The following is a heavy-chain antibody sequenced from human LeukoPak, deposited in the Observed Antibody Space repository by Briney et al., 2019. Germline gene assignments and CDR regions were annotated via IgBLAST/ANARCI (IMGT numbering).Heavy chain of an antibody. CDR1: GYTFTSYA. Sequence: ASVKVSCKASGYTFTSYAVHWVRQAPGQRLEWMGWINAGNGNTKYSQKFQGRVTITRDTSASTAYMELSSPRSEDTAVYYCARDRRRDYYGMDVWGQGTTVTVSS. CDR3: ARDRRRDYYGMDV. V-gene: IGHV1-3*01. J-gene: IGHJ6*02. CDR2: INAGNGNT.